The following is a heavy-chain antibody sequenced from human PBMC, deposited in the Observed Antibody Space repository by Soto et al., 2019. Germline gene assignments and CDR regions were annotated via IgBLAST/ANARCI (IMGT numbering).Heavy chain of an antibody. J-gene: IGHJ6*02. CDR2: ISAYNGNT. Sequence: ASVKVSCTASGYTFTSYGISWVRQAPGQGLEWMGWISAYNGNTNYAQKLQGRVTMTTDTSTSTAYMELRSLRSDDTAVYYCARDGSTGDPDYYYGMDVWGQGTTVTVSS. CDR3: ARDGSTGDPDYYYGMDV. CDR1: GYTFTSYG. D-gene: IGHD7-27*01. V-gene: IGHV1-18*01.